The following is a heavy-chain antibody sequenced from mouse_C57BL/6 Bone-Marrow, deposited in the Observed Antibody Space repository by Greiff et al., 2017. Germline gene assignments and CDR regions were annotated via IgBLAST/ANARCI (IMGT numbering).Heavy chain of an antibody. D-gene: IGHD1-1*01. J-gene: IGHJ3*01. V-gene: IGHV14-3*01. CDR2: IDPSNGNT. CDR1: GFNIKNTY. CDR3: ASPHYYGSSRCAY. Sequence: VQLQQSVAELVRPGASVKLSCTASGFNIKNTYMHWVKQRPEQGLEWIGRIDPSNGNTKYDPKFQGKATITADTSSNTAYLQLSSLTSEDTAVSYCASPHYYGSSRCAYGGRGTLVTVSA.